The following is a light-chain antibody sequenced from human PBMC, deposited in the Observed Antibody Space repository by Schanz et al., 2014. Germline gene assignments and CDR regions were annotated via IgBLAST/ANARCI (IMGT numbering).Light chain of an antibody. CDR2: EGS. J-gene: IGLJ2*01. CDR3: SSYAGNNKLL. V-gene: IGLV2-14*02. CDR1: SSDIGSYNL. Sequence: QSALTQPASVSGSPGQSITISCTGTSSDIGSYNLVSWYRQHPDKAPKLMIYEGSKRPSGVPDRFTGSKSGNTASLTVSGXXXEDEGDYYCSSYAGNNKLLFGGGTKLTVL.